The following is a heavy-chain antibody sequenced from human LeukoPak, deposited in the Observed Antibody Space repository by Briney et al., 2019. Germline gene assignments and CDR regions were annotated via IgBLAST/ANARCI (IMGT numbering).Heavy chain of an antibody. CDR3: AKEIPNSSGWYVGFDY. J-gene: IGHJ4*02. Sequence: PGGSLRLSCAASGFTFSSYAMSWVRQAPGKGLEWVSAISGYGGSTYYADSVKGRFTISRDNSKNTLYLQMNSLRAEDTAVYYCAKEIPNSSGWYVGFDYWGQGTLVTVSS. CDR2: ISGYGGST. CDR1: GFTFSSYA. V-gene: IGHV3-23*01. D-gene: IGHD6-19*01.